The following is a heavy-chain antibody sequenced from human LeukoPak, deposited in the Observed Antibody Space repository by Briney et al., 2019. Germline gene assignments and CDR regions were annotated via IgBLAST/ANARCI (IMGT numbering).Heavy chain of an antibody. D-gene: IGHD3-22*01. CDR1: GFTFISYA. Sequence: GRSLRLSCAASGFTFISYAMHWVRQAPGKGLEWVAVISYDGSNKYYADSVKGRFTISRDNSKNTLYLQMDSLRAEDTAVYYCARDGSGYSMNWGQGTLVTVSS. V-gene: IGHV3-30*03. CDR2: ISYDGSNK. J-gene: IGHJ4*02. CDR3: ARDGSGYSMN.